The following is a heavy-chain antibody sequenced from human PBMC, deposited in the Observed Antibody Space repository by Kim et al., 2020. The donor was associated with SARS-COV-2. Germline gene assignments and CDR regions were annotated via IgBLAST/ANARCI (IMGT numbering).Heavy chain of an antibody. Sequence: ASVKVSCKASGYTFTSYAMNWVRQAPGQGLEWMGWINTNTGNPKYAQGFTGRFVFPLDTSVSTAYLQISSLKAEDTAVYYCARRQGGSGSYPYYYYYYGMDVWGQGTTVTVSS. D-gene: IGHD3-10*01. CDR3: ARRQGGSGSYPYYYYYYGMDV. J-gene: IGHJ6*02. V-gene: IGHV7-4-1*02. CDR2: INTNTGNP. CDR1: GYTFTSYA.